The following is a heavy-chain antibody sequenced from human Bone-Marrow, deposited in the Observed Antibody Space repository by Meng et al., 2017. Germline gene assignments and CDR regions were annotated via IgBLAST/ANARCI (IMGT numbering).Heavy chain of an antibody. J-gene: IGHJ4*02. CDR1: GGSFSDYY. D-gene: IGHD4-11*01. Sequence: QVHLQQSLAGLLKPSDTLSLSCVFSGGSFSDYYWSWIRQPPGKRLEWIGEINHSGSTNYTPSLESRATISVDTSQNNLSLKLSSVTAADSAVYYCARGPTTMAHDFDYWGQGTLVTVSS. V-gene: IGHV4-34*01. CDR2: INHSGST. CDR3: ARGPTTMAHDFDY.